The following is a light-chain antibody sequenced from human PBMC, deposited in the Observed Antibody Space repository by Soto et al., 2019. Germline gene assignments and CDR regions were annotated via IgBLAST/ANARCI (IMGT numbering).Light chain of an antibody. CDR3: QQRGVWPLT. CDR2: GVS. Sequence: EILLTQSPGTLSLSPGETATLSCRASQSLTSSYLAWYQQRTGQAPSLLIYGVSSRDTGIPDRFSGSGSGTDFTLTISGLEPEDFAVYYCQQRGVWPLTFGGGTKV. J-gene: IGKJ4*01. V-gene: IGKV3D-20*02. CDR1: QSLTSSY.